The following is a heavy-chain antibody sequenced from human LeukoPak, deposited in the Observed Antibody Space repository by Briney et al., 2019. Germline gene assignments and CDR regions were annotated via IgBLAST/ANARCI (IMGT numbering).Heavy chain of an antibody. V-gene: IGHV4-38-2*02. Sequence: SEILSLTCTVSGYSISSGYYWGWIRQLPGKGLEWIGSIYHSGSTNYNPSLKSRVTISVDTSKNQFSLKLSSVTAADTAVYYCARGLATVPFDYWGQGTLVTVSS. CDR3: ARGLATVPFDY. CDR2: IYHSGST. J-gene: IGHJ4*02. D-gene: IGHD6-13*01. CDR1: GYSISSGYY.